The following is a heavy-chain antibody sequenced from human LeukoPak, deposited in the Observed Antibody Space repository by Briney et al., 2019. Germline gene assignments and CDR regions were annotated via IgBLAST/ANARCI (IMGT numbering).Heavy chain of an antibody. J-gene: IGHJ4*02. CDR1: GYTFTGYY. D-gene: IGHD3-22*01. V-gene: IGHV1-18*04. Sequence: GASVKVSCKASGYTFTGYYMHWVRQAPGQGLEWMGWISAYNGNTNYAQKLQGRVTMTTDTSTSTAYMELRSLRSDDTAVYYCARDRAYYDSSGYDYWGQGTLVTVSS. CDR3: ARDRAYYDSSGYDY. CDR2: ISAYNGNT.